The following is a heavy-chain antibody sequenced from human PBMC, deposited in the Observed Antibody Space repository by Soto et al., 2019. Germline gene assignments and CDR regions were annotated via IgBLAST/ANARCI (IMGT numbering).Heavy chain of an antibody. Sequence: DVQLVESGGGFVQPGGSLRVSCAASGFTFSTFAMSWVRQAPGKGLEWVSAISGSGGGTYYADSVKGRFTISRDNSKNTLYLQMNSLRAEDTAVYYCAKDSTYYDFWSAYSYWGQGTLVTVSS. D-gene: IGHD3-3*01. CDR3: AKDSTYYDFWSAYSY. CDR1: GFTFSTFA. V-gene: IGHV3-23*04. CDR2: ISGSGGGT. J-gene: IGHJ4*02.